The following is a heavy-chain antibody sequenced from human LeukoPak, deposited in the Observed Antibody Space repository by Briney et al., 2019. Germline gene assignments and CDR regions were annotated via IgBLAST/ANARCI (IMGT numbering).Heavy chain of an antibody. CDR1: GFTISSHG. J-gene: IGHJ5*02. D-gene: IGHD6-19*01. V-gene: IGHV3-30*18. CDR2: IAYHGNTE. CDR3: AKDWGSGGWYNYFDP. Sequence: ETSLRLSCAVSGFTISSHGMHWVRQAPGKGPEWVAMIAYHGNTEYYGDSVKGRFTISRDNSKNTLYLQMDSLRAEDTAVYHCAKDWGSGGWYNYFDPWGQGTLVTVSS.